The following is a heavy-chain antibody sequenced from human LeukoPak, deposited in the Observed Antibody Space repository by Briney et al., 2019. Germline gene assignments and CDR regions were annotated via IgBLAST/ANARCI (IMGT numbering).Heavy chain of an antibody. J-gene: IGHJ4*02. V-gene: IGHV4-59*04. Sequence: PSETLSLTCTVSGGSISSYYWSWIRQPPGKGLEWIGSIHYRGSTYYNPSLKSRVTISVDTSKNQISLKLGSVTAADTAVYYCASFRGEVEISMIVVAVDHWGQGTLVTVSS. CDR1: GGSISSYY. CDR2: IHYRGST. D-gene: IGHD3-22*01. CDR3: ASFRGEVEISMIVVAVDH.